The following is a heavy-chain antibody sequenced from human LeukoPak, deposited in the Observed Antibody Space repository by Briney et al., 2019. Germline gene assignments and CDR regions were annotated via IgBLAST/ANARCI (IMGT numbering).Heavy chain of an antibody. CDR3: AELGITMIGGV. CDR2: ISSSGSTI. J-gene: IGHJ6*04. CDR1: GFTFSSYE. V-gene: IGHV3-48*03. Sequence: GGSLRLSCAASGFTFSSYEMNWVRQAPGKGLAWVSYISSSGSTIYYEDSVKGRFTISRDNAKNSLYLQMNRLRAEDTAVYYCAELGITMIGGVWGKGTTVTISS. D-gene: IGHD3-10*02.